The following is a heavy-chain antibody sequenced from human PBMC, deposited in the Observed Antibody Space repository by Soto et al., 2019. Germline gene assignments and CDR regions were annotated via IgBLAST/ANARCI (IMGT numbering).Heavy chain of an antibody. V-gene: IGHV4-61*03. CDR3: ARARFQVLYGKPYFDS. D-gene: IGHD2-2*02. CDR1: GGSVRDGSYY. CDR2: IYHSGNT. Sequence: PSETLSLTCTVSGGSVRDGSYYWAWLRQPPGKGLEWIGHIYHSGNTYYNPSLKSRLTISVDTSKNHFSLMVDSVTAADTAVYYCARARFQVLYGKPYFDSWGQGALVTVSS. J-gene: IGHJ4*02.